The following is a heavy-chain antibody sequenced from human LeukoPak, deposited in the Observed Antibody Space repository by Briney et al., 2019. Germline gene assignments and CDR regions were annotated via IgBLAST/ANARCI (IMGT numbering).Heavy chain of an antibody. J-gene: IGHJ3*02. CDR3: ARFEVGATITDAFDI. V-gene: IGHV1-69*01. D-gene: IGHD1-26*01. Sequence: GSSVKVSCKASGGTFSSYAISWVRQAPGQGLEWMGGIIPIFGTANYAQKFQGRVTITADESTSTAYMELSSLRSEDTAVYYCARFEVGATITDAFDIWGQGTMVTVSS. CDR1: GGTFSSYA. CDR2: IIPIFGTA.